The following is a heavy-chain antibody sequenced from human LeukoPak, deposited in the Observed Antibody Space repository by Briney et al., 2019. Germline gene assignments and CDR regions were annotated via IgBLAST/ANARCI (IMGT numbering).Heavy chain of an antibody. CDR1: GFTFSSYA. CDR2: ISYDGGNK. Sequence: GRSLRLSCAASGFTFSSYAMHWVRQAPGKGLEWVAVISYDGGNKYYADSVKGRFTISRDNSKNTLYLQMNSLRAEDTAVYYCAREGGSYSPGDAFDIWGQGTMVTVSS. D-gene: IGHD1-26*01. V-gene: IGHV3-30-3*01. J-gene: IGHJ3*02. CDR3: AREGGSYSPGDAFDI.